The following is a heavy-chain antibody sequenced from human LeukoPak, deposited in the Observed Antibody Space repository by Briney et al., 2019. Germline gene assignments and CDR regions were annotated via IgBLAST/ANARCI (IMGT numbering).Heavy chain of an antibody. CDR2: ISSGCSTI. CDR3: ARGGYCSSTSCYPSWFDP. D-gene: IGHD2-2*01. Sequence: GGSLRLSCAASGFTFSSYSMNWVRQAPGKGLEWVSYISSGCSTIYYADSVKGRFTISRDNAKNSLYLQMNSLRAEDTAVYYCARGGYCSSTSCYPSWFDPWGQGTLVTVSS. V-gene: IGHV3-48*01. CDR1: GFTFSSYS. J-gene: IGHJ5*02.